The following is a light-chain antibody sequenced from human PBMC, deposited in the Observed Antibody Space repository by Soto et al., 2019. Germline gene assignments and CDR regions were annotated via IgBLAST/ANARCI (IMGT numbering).Light chain of an antibody. V-gene: IGKV4-1*01. CDR3: QQYYDTPYT. CDR1: QTVVYSTSSQSY. J-gene: IGKJ2*01. Sequence: DIVMTQSPDSLAVSLGERATINCKSSQTVVYSTSSQSYLAWYQQKPGQPPKLLIYWASTRESGVHDRFSGSGSGTDFTLTISTLQAEDVAIYYCQQYYDTPYTFGQGTKLVIK. CDR2: WAS.